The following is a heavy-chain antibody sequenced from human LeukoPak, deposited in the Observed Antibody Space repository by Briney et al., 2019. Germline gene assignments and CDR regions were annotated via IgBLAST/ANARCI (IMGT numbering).Heavy chain of an antibody. V-gene: IGHV1-69*13. D-gene: IGHD1-7*01. CDR2: IIPIFGTA. CDR3: ARDRLELTTIIIFDY. Sequence: SVKVSCKASGGTFSSYAISWVRQAPGQGLEWMGGIIPIFGTANYAQKFQGRVTITADESTSTAYMELSSLRSEDTAVYFCARDRLELTTIIIFDYWGQGTRVTVSS. CDR1: GGTFSSYA. J-gene: IGHJ4*02.